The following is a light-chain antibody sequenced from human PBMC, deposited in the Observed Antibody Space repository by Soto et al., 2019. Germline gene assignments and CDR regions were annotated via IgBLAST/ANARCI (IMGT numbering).Light chain of an antibody. CDR2: GNS. V-gene: IGLV1-40*01. Sequence: HSALTQAPSVSGVPGQRVSISCTGSSSNLGAGYDVHWYQQLPGTAPKLLIYGNSNRPSGVPDRFSGSKSGTSASLAITGLQAEDEADYYCQSYDSSLSGSDVFGTGTKVTVL. CDR1: SSNLGAGYD. CDR3: QSYDSSLSGSDV. J-gene: IGLJ1*01.